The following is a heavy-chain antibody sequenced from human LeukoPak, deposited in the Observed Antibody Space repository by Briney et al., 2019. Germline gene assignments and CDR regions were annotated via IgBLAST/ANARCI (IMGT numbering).Heavy chain of an antibody. J-gene: IGHJ5*02. D-gene: IGHD2-2*01. Sequence: ASVKDSCKASGYTFTSYYMHWVRQPPVNELEQMGIINPSGGSTSYAQKFQGRVTMTRDTSTSTVYMELSSLRSEDTAVYYCARDMLVPAAPQINWFDPWGQGTLVTVSS. CDR2: INPSGGST. CDR3: ARDMLVPAAPQINWFDP. CDR1: GYTFTSYY. V-gene: IGHV1-46*01.